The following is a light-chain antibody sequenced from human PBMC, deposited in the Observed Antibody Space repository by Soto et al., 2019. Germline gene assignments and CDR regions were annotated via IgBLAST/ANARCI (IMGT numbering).Light chain of an antibody. Sequence: QSVLTQPPSVSAAPGQTVTISCSGSSSNIGNNYVSWYQQLPGTAPKLLIYDNNKRPSGIPDRFSGSKSGTSATLGITGLQTGDEADYYCGTWDSSRVVFGGGTKLTVL. J-gene: IGLJ2*01. CDR1: SSNIGNNY. CDR3: GTWDSSRVV. V-gene: IGLV1-51*01. CDR2: DNN.